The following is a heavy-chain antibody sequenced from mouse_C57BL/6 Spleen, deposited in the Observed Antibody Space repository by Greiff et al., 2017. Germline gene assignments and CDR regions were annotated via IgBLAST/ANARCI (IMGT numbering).Heavy chain of an antibody. CDR3: ASNWAY. V-gene: IGHV1-54*01. J-gene: IGHJ2*01. D-gene: IGHD4-1*01. CDR1: GYAFTNYL. Sequence: QVQLQQPGAELVRPGTSVKVSCKASGYAFTNYLIEWVKQRPGQGLEWIGVINPGSGGTNYNEKFKGKATLTADKSSSTAYMQLSSLTSEDSAVYFCASNWAYWGQGTTLTVSS. CDR2: INPGSGGT.